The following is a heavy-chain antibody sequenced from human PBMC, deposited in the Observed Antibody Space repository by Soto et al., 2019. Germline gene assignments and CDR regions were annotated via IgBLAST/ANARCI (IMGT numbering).Heavy chain of an antibody. Sequence: QVQLVQSGAEVKKPGSSVKVSCKASGGTFSTYTITWVRQAPGQGLEWMGRIIPIIGLINYAQKFQGRVTITADKSXGSXYMELTRLRSDDTAVYYCAGDPDSHYNDSHASSYPWGQGTLVTVSS. D-gene: IGHD3-22*01. CDR1: GGTFSTYT. CDR3: AGDPDSHYNDSHASSYP. V-gene: IGHV1-69*08. CDR2: IIPIIGLI. J-gene: IGHJ5*02.